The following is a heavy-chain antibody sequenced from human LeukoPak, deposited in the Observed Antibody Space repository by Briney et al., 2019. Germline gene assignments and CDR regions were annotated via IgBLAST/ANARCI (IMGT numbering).Heavy chain of an antibody. CDR2: ISRSGSTI. J-gene: IGHJ4*02. D-gene: IGHD6-19*01. CDR1: GFIFSSHE. CDR3: ARIAVAGFDDFDY. V-gene: IGHV3-48*03. Sequence: GGSLRLSCVASGFIFSSHEVNWVRQAPGTGLEWVSYISRSGSTIYYADSVKGRFTSSRDNAKDSLYLQVNSLRAEDTAVYYCARIAVAGFDDFDYWGQGTLVTVSS.